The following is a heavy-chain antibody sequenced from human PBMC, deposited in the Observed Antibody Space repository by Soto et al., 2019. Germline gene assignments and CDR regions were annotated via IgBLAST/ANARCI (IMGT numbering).Heavy chain of an antibody. CDR3: ARGVSAGVDY. D-gene: IGHD1-26*01. CDR1: GYSFTSLD. J-gene: IGHJ4*02. V-gene: IGHV1-8*01. Sequence: QVQLLQSGAEVREPGASVKVSCKASGYSFTSLDSNRVRQTAGQGLEWMGWREPSTGRTGYAQKSQGRVTMTRDTSINTAYMELTTLTSDDTAFYYCARGVSAGVDYWGQGTLVSVSS. CDR2: REPSTGRT.